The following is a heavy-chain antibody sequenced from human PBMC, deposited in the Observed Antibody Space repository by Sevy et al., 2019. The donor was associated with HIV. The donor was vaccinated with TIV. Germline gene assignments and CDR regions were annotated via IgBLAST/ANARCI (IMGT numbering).Heavy chain of an antibody. CDR3: ARPYGSGSWEAFDI. V-gene: IGHV3-21*01. Sequence: GGSLRLSCAASGFTFSTYTMNWVRQAPGKGLEWVSSITSSSNYIYYADSVKGRFTISRDNAKDSVYLQMNSLRVEDTAVYYCARPYGSGSWEAFDIWGQGTMVTVSS. CDR1: GFTFSTYT. D-gene: IGHD3-10*01. CDR2: ITSSSNYI. J-gene: IGHJ3*02.